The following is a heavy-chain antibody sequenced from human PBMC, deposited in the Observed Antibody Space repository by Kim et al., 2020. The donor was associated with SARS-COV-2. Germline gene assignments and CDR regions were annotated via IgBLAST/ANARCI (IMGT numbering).Heavy chain of an antibody. V-gene: IGHV3-11*01. J-gene: IGHJ4*02. CDR3: AREGYSGYDCDY. D-gene: IGHD5-12*01. Sequence: YYADPWKVRFTISRKNAKNSLYLKMNSLRAEDTAVYYCAREGYSGYDCDYWGQGTLVTVSS.